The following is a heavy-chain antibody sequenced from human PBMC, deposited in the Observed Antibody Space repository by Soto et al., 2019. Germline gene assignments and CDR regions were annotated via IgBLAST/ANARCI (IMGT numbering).Heavy chain of an antibody. D-gene: IGHD3-9*01. J-gene: IGHJ6*02. CDR3: ASIYDSLTGYPAYYGMDV. V-gene: IGHV4-39*01. CDR1: GGSISSSSYY. CDR2: IYYSGST. Sequence: LSLTCTVSGGSISSSSYYWGWIRQPPGKGLEWIGSIYYSGSTYYNPSLKSRVTISVDPSKNQFSLKLSSVTAADRAVDYCASIYDSLTGYPAYYGMDVWGQGTTVTVSS.